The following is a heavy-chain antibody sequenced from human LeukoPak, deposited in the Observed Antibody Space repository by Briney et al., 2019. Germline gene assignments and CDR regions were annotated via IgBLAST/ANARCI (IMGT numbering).Heavy chain of an antibody. Sequence: GGSLRLSCAASGFTFNSHAIHWVRQAPGKGLECVSSIRDSGNGTDYADSVKGRFTVSRDNSKNTLYLHMNTLSAEDTAVYYCAKWAYYDFWSGHYKSHFDSWGQGTLVTVSP. CDR1: GFTFNSHA. V-gene: IGHV3-23*01. CDR3: AKWAYYDFWSGHYKSHFDS. D-gene: IGHD3-3*01. CDR2: IRDSGNGT. J-gene: IGHJ4*02.